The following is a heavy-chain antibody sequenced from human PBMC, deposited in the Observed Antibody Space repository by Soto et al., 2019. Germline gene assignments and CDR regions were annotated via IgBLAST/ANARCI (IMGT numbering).Heavy chain of an antibody. CDR2: IYYSGTT. CDR3: VRAGGIDV. Sequence: NPSETLSLTCTVSGLSISTSGYYWTWMRQHPGKGLEWIGYIYYSGTTDYNPSLKSRVTISADTSKNQFSLKLTSLTAADTAVYYCVRAGGIDVWGPGTTVTVSS. CDR1: GLSISTSGYY. J-gene: IGHJ6*02. V-gene: IGHV4-31*03.